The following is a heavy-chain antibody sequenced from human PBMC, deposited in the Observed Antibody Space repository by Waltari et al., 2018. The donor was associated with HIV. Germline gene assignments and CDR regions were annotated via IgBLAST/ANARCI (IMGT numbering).Heavy chain of an antibody. D-gene: IGHD3-3*01. Sequence: EVQLVESGGGLVQTGRSLRLSCTASGFTFGDYVISWLRQAPGKGLEWVGFIRSKAYGGTTEYAASVKGRFTISRDDSKSIAYLQMNSLKTEDTAVYYCTRDGLYYDFWSGYPGYWGQGTLVTVSS. CDR2: IRSKAYGGTT. CDR1: GFTFGDYV. V-gene: IGHV3-49*03. CDR3: TRDGLYYDFWSGYPGY. J-gene: IGHJ4*02.